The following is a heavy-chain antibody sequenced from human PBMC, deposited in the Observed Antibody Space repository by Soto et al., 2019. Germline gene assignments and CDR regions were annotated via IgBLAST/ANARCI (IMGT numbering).Heavy chain of an antibody. CDR1: GGTFSIYT. CDR2: SA. V-gene: IGHV1-69*01. Sequence: QVQLVQSGAEVKKPGSSVKVSCKASGGTFSIYTISWVRQAPGQGLEWMGGSANSAQKFKGRLTVTADESTCTVYLELSSLTSEDTAVYYCAREGPPYIAWFDPWGQGTLVSVSS. CDR3: AREGPPYIAWFDP. J-gene: IGHJ5*02. D-gene: IGHD2-15*01.